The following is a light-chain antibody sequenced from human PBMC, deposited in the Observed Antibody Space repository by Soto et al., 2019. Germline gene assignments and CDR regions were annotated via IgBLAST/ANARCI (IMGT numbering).Light chain of an antibody. V-gene: IGKV1-39*01. Sequence: DIKMTQSPSSLSASVGDRVTITCRASQTISGYLNWYQQKPGKVPKLLIYAASSLQSGVPSRFSGSASGTDFTLTISSLQPEDFATYYCQQSYSTPRTFGQGTKVDIK. CDR2: AAS. J-gene: IGKJ1*01. CDR1: QTISGY. CDR3: QQSYSTPRT.